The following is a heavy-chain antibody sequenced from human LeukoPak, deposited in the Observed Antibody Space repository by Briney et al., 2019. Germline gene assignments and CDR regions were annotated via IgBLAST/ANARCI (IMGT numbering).Heavy chain of an antibody. V-gene: IGHV3-48*01. CDR1: GLSFYDYS. D-gene: IGHD1-14*01. Sequence: GGSLRVSCVGSGLSFYDYSMIWVRQAPGKGLEWISYISIPSTSTYYADSVKGRFTISRDNDRNSLFLRMNRLRAEDTAVYYCARVSPPGEPPDYWGQGTLVTVSS. CDR2: ISIPSTST. J-gene: IGHJ4*02. CDR3: ARVSPPGEPPDY.